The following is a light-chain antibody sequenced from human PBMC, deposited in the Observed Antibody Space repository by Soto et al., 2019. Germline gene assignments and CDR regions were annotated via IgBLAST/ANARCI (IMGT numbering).Light chain of an antibody. V-gene: IGKV3-20*01. CDR1: QSLTSTY. J-gene: IGKJ1*01. CDR2: GAY. Sequence: EIVLTQSPGSLSLSPGERVTLSCRASQSLTSTYVAWYQQKLGQAPRLLIFGAYVRATGVPDRFSGSGSGTDFPLTISRLEPEDSAVYFCQQYVDSPWTFGQGTKVEIK. CDR3: QQYVDSPWT.